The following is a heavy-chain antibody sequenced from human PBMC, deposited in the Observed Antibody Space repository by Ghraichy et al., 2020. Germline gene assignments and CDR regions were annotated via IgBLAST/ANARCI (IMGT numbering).Heavy chain of an antibody. Sequence: GGSLRLSFVGSGFTFGSYSMNWVRQSPGKRLEWVSYITSSSSFISYADSVKGRFTISRDNAQNSLSLQMNSLTDEDTAVYYCARGSRVVRFYYYDGMDVWGQGTTVTVSS. CDR2: ITSSSSFI. D-gene: IGHD4-23*01. CDR1: GFTFGSYS. J-gene: IGHJ6*02. CDR3: ARGSRVVRFYYYDGMDV. V-gene: IGHV3-48*02.